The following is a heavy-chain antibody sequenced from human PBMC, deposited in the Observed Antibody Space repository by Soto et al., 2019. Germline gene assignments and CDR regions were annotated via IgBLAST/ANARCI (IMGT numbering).Heavy chain of an antibody. J-gene: IGHJ4*02. CDR2: IVPMFGTS. CDR3: NRGSECDFWSGYL. CDR1: GGTSTRYA. Sequence: QERLVQSGAEVRKPGSSVKVSCKVTGGTSTRYAINWVRQAPGQGPEWMGGIVPMFGTSKYAQKFQGRVTITADTSTNIAYMEVRSLRSEDTAVYYCNRGSECDFWSGYLWGQGTLVSVSS. D-gene: IGHD3-3*01. V-gene: IGHV1-69*06.